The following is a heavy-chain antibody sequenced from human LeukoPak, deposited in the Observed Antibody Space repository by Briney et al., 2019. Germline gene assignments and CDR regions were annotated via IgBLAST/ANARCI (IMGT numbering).Heavy chain of an antibody. CDR1: GYTFTSYG. CDR3: ARVPLVATMQLIWFDP. Sequence: ASVKVSCKASGYTFTSYGISWVRQAPGQGLEWMGWISAYNGNTNYAQKLQGRVTMTTDTSTSTAYMELRSLRSDDTAVYYCARVPLVATMQLIWFDPWGQGTLGTVSS. CDR2: ISAYNGNT. J-gene: IGHJ5*02. D-gene: IGHD5-12*01. V-gene: IGHV1-18*01.